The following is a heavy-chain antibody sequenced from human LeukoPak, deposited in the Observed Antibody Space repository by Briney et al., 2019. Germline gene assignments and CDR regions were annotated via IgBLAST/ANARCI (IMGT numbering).Heavy chain of an antibody. D-gene: IGHD1-26*01. CDR1: GFTFSSYG. Sequence: PGRSLRLSCAASGFTFSSYGMHWVRQAPGKGLEWVAVISYDGSNKYYADSVKGRFSISRENSKNTLYLQMNSLRAEDTAVYYCARGGSSILDYWGQGTLVTVSS. J-gene: IGHJ4*02. CDR3: ARGGSSILDY. CDR2: ISYDGSNK. V-gene: IGHV3-30*03.